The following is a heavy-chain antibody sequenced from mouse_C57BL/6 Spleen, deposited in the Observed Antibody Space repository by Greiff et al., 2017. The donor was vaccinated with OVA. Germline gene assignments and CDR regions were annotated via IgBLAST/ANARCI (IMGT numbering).Heavy chain of an antibody. J-gene: IGHJ3*01. V-gene: IGHV1-64*01. Sequence: QVQLQQPGAELVKPGASVKLSCKASGYPFTSYWMHWVKQRPGPGLEWIGMIHPNSGSTHSNEKFKSKATLTVDKSSSTAYIELSSLTSEDSAVYYCARDYYGSRPWFAYWGQGTLVTVSA. D-gene: IGHD1-1*01. CDR1: GYPFTSYW. CDR3: ARDYYGSRPWFAY. CDR2: IHPNSGST.